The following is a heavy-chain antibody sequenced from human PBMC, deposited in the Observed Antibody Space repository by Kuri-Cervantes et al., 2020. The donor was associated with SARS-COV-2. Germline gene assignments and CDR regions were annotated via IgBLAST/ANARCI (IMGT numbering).Heavy chain of an antibody. D-gene: IGHD3-3*01. Sequence: ASVKVSCKASGYTFTSYYMHWVRQAPGQGLEWMGIINPSGGSTSYAQKFQGRVTMTRDTSTSTAYMELRGLRSDDTAVYYCARDNPPYYDFWSGYPAGSLSFDYWGQGTLVTVSS. CDR2: INPSGGST. CDR3: ARDNPPYYDFWSGYPAGSLSFDY. J-gene: IGHJ4*02. V-gene: IGHV1-46*01. CDR1: GYTFTSYY.